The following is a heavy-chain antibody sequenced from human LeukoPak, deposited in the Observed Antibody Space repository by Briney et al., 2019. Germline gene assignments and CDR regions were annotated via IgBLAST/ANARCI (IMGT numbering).Heavy chain of an antibody. CDR2: ISGSGSTT. CDR1: GFTFSSNA. V-gene: IGHV3-23*01. Sequence: GESLRLSCAASGFTFSSNAMSWVRQAPGKGLEWVAAISGSGSTTDYAESVKGRFTISRDNSKNTRYLQMNNLTAEDTALYYCAKEGGTTSPNWFDTWGQGNLVTVSS. J-gene: IGHJ5*02. D-gene: IGHD1-26*01. CDR3: AKEGGTTSPNWFDT.